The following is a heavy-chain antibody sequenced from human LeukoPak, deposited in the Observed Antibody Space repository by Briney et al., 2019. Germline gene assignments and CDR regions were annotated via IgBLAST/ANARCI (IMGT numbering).Heavy chain of an antibody. V-gene: IGHV1-69*13. CDR3: ARERGVVAHS. CDR1: GGTFTSYA. Sequence: ASVKVSCKASGGTFTSYAISWVRHAPGQGLEWMGGIIPIFGTANYPQKFRGRVTITADESTSTAYMELSSLRSEDTAVYYCARERGVVAHSWGQGTPVTVSS. J-gene: IGHJ4*02. D-gene: IGHD2-15*01. CDR2: IIPIFGTA.